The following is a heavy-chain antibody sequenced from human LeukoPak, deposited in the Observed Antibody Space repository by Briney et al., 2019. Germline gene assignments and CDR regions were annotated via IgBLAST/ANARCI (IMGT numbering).Heavy chain of an antibody. CDR2: IYNSGST. V-gene: IGHV4-61*02. CDR3: ARAYSSSWYYNWFDP. J-gene: IGHJ5*02. Sequence: SETLSLTCTVSGGSISSGSYYWSWIRQPAGKGLEWIGRIYNSGSTYYNPSLKSRVTISVDTSKNQFSLKLRSVTAADTAMYYCARAYSSSWYYNWFDPWGQGTLVTVSS. D-gene: IGHD6-13*01. CDR1: GGSISSGSYY.